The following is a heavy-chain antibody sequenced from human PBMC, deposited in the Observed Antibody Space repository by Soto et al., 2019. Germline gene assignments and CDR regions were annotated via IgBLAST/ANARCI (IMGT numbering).Heavy chain of an antibody. CDR2: ISGYNGDA. CDR1: GYTFTRYG. CDR3: AKNGQPPYYYYGLDV. D-gene: IGHD2-8*01. V-gene: IGHV1-18*01. J-gene: IGHJ6*02. Sequence: ASVKVSCKASGYTFTRYGISWVRQAPGQGLQWMGWISGYNGDANYAQRFQGRVSMTIDTSTTTAYMELRTLTSDDTAVYYCAKNGQPPYYYYGLDVWGQGATVTVSS.